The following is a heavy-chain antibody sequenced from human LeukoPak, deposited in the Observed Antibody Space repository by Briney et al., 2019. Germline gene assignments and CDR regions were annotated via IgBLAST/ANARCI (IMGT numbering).Heavy chain of an antibody. CDR3: ARRPARWGAGFDY. V-gene: IGHV4-39*07. Sequence: SETLSLTCTVSGDSISSSNCYWGWIRQPPGKGLEWIGSIYFSGGTYYNPSLKSRVTISVDTSKNQFSLKLSSVTAADTAVYYCARRPARWGAGFDYWGQGTLVTVSS. D-gene: IGHD1-26*01. CDR2: IYFSGGT. J-gene: IGHJ4*02. CDR1: GDSISSSNCY.